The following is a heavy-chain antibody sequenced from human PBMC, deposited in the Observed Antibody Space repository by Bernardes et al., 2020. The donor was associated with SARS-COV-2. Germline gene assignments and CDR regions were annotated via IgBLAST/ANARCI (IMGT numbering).Heavy chain of an antibody. Sequence: SETLSLTCAVYGGSFSGYYWSWIRQPPGKGLEWIWEINHSGSTNYNPSLKSRVTISVDTSNNQFSLKLTSVTAADTAVYYCARGLSDTPGWFDPWSQGTLVTVSS. D-gene: IGHD1-26*01. CDR1: GGSFSGYY. J-gene: IGHJ5*02. CDR2: INHSGST. CDR3: ARGLSDTPGWFDP. V-gene: IGHV4-34*01.